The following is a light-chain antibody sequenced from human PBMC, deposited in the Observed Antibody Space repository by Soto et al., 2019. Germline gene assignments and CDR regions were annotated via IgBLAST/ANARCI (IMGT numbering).Light chain of an antibody. Sequence: QSALTQPASVSGSPGQSITISCTGTSSDIGGYDYVSWYQQHPGKAPKLMIYEVTYRPSGVSNRFSGSKSGNTASLTISGLQAEDEADYYCTSYSRSSTLVLFGGGTKLTVL. J-gene: IGLJ2*01. V-gene: IGLV2-14*01. CDR2: EVT. CDR1: SSDIGGYDY. CDR3: TSYSRSSTLVL.